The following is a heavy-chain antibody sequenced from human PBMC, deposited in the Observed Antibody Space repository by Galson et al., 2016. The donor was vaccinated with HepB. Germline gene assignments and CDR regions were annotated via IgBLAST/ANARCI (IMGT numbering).Heavy chain of an antibody. J-gene: IGHJ4*02. CDR3: ARKRAGAFDY. Sequence: SLRLSWAASGFTVSGYPMHWGRQAPGKGLEWVSVITDSGSRTYYADSVKGRFTISRDNSHNTVYLEMNNLRVEDSAVYYCARKRAGAFDYWGQGTLVTVSS. CDR2: ITDSGSRT. V-gene: IGHV3-23*01. CDR1: GFTVSGYP.